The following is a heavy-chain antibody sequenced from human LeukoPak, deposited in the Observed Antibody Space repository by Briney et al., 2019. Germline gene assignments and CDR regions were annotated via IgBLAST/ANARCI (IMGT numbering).Heavy chain of an antibody. Sequence: ASVKVSCKASGYTFTSYGISWVRQAPGQGLKWMGWISAYNGNTNHAQKFQGRVTMTTDTSTSTAYMELRSLRSDDTAVYYCARDGTRAHNWFDPWGQGTLVTVSS. CDR3: ARDGTRAHNWFDP. J-gene: IGHJ5*02. V-gene: IGHV1-18*01. CDR2: ISAYNGNT. D-gene: IGHD1-26*01. CDR1: GYTFTSYG.